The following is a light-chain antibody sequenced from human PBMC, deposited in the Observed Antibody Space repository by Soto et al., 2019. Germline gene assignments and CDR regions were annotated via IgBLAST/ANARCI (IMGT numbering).Light chain of an antibody. J-gene: IGKJ4*01. CDR3: QQYNSYSWGLT. CDR1: QSISSW. CDR2: KAS. Sequence: DLQMTQSPSTLSASVGDRVTITCRASQSISSWLAWYQQKPGKAPKLLIYKASSLESGVPSRFSGSGSGTEFTLTISSLQPDDFAPYYCQQYNSYSWGLTFGGGTKVEIK. V-gene: IGKV1-5*03.